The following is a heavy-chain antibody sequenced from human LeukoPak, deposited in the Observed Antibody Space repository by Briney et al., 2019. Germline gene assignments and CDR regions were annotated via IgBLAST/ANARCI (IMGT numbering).Heavy chain of an antibody. CDR2: ISSSSSYI. V-gene: IGHV3-21*01. CDR3: AREMGSYRSPIEFDY. J-gene: IGHJ4*02. D-gene: IGHD3-16*02. CDR1: GFTFSSYS. Sequence: GGSLRLSCAASGFTFSSYSMNWVRQAPGKGLEWVSSISSSSSYIYYADSVKGRFTISRDNAKNSLYLQMNSLRAEDTAVYYCAREMGSYRSPIEFDYWGQGTLVTVSS.